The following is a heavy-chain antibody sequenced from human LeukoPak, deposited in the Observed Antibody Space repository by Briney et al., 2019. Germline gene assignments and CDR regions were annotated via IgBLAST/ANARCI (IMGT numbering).Heavy chain of an antibody. CDR2: ISSNGGST. V-gene: IGHV3-64*01. D-gene: IGHD1-26*01. CDR3: ARAVGATNYFDY. CDR1: GFTFSSYA. Sequence: EGSLRLSCAASGFTFSSYAMHWVRQAPGKGLEYVSAISSNGGSTYYANSVKGRFTISRDNSKNTLYLQMGSLRAEDMAVYYCARAVGATNYFDYWGQGTLVTVSS. J-gene: IGHJ4*02.